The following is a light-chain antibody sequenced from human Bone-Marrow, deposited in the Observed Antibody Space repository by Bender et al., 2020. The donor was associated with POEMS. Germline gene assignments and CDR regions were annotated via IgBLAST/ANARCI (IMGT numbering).Light chain of an antibody. CDR2: EGN. CDR1: NNDVGDYNF. J-gene: IGLJ3*02. Sequence: QSAVSQPASVSGSPGQSVTVSCTGTNNDVGDYNFLSWYQQHPGKAPKLIIYEGNKRPSGVSNRFSGSKSGHTASLTISGLQAEDEADYFCCSYAGTYTFVFGGGTRVTLL. CDR3: CSYAGTYTFV. V-gene: IGLV2-23*03.